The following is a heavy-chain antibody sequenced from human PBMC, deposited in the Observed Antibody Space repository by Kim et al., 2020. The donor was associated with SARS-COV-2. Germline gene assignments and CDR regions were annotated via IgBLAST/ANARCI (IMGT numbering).Heavy chain of an antibody. J-gene: IGHJ4*02. CDR3: AKGGRAVVGTWDH. D-gene: IGHD6-13*01. V-gene: IGHV3-23*01. Sequence: GGSLRLSCAASGFTFSSYAMSWVRQAPGKGLEWVSAISGSGGSSYYADSVKGRFSISRDNSKNTLYLQMNSLRAEDTAVYYCAKGGRAVVGTWDHWGQGTLVTVSS. CDR1: GFTFSSYA. CDR2: ISGSGGSS.